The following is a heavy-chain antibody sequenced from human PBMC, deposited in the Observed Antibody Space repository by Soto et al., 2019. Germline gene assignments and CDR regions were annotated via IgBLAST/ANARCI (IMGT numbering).Heavy chain of an antibody. CDR3: AREGRDIVVVPAAISPYCYYYGMDV. V-gene: IGHV1-18*01. CDR1: GYTFTSYG. Sequence: ASVKVSCKASGYTFTSYGISWVRQAPGQGLEWMGWISAYNGNTNYAQKLQGRVTMTTDTSTSTAYMELRSLRSDDTAVYYCAREGRDIVVVPAAISPYCYYYGMDVWGQGTSVTVSS. CDR2: ISAYNGNT. D-gene: IGHD2-2*01. J-gene: IGHJ6*02.